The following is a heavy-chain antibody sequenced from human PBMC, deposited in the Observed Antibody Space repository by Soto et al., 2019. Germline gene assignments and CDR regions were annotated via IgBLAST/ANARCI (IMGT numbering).Heavy chain of an antibody. J-gene: IGHJ1*01. CDR1: GFTFISYA. V-gene: IGHV3-23*01. Sequence: GGSLRLSCAASGFTFISYAISWVRQAPGKGLEWVSAISGSGGSTYYADSVKGRFTISRDNSKNTLYLQMNSLRAEDTAVYYCAKDKGYGDYVIAYFQHWGQGTLVTVSS. D-gene: IGHD4-17*01. CDR2: ISGSGGST. CDR3: AKDKGYGDYVIAYFQH.